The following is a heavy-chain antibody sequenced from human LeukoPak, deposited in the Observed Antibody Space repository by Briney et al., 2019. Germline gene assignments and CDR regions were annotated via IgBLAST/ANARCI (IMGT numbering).Heavy chain of an antibody. CDR2: IYPSDSDT. V-gene: IGHV5-51*01. CDR1: GYSFTSYW. D-gene: IGHD6-13*01. CDR3: ARQPSSSSSPFDY. J-gene: IGHJ4*02. Sequence: GESLKISCKGSGYSFTSYWIGWVRQMPGKGLEWMGIIYPSDSDTRYSPSFQGQVTIPADKSITTAYLQWTSLKASDTAIYYCARQPSSSSSPFDYWGQGTLVTVSS.